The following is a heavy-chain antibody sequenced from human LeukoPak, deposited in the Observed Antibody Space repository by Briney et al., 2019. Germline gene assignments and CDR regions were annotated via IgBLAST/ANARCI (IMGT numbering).Heavy chain of an antibody. J-gene: IGHJ4*02. Sequence: GGSLRLSCAASGFTFSSYSMNWVRQVPGKGLEWVSHITASGTAMFYADSVKGRFTISRDNAKNSLYLQMNSLRDEDTAVYYCASSGSYRFDYWGQGTLVTVSS. V-gene: IGHV3-48*02. D-gene: IGHD1-26*01. CDR2: ITASGTAM. CDR3: ASSGSYRFDY. CDR1: GFTFSSYS.